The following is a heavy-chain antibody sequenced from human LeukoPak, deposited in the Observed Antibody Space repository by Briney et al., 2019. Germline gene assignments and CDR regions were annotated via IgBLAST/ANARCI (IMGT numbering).Heavy chain of an antibody. J-gene: IGHJ4*02. Sequence: SETLSLTCTVSGGSISSSSYYWGWIRQPPGKGLEWIGSIYYSGSTYYNPSLKSRVTISVGTSKNQFSLKLSSVTAADTAVYYCARGNYGSGSYYFDYWGQGTLVTVSS. CDR3: ARGNYGSGSYYFDY. CDR2: IYYSGST. D-gene: IGHD3-10*01. V-gene: IGHV4-39*01. CDR1: GGSISSSSYY.